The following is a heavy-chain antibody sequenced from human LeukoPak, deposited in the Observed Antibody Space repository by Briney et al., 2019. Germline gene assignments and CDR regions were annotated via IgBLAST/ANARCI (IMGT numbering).Heavy chain of an antibody. CDR2: ISGSGGST. CDR1: GFTFSSYA. J-gene: IGHJ3*02. D-gene: IGHD6-19*01. V-gene: IGHV3-23*01. Sequence: GGSLRLSCAASGFTFSSYAMSWVRQAPGKGLEGVSAISGSGGSTYYADSVKGRFTISRDNSKNTLYLQMNSLRAEDTAVYYCAKDPGQWLVLGAFDIWGQGTMVTVSS. CDR3: AKDPGQWLVLGAFDI.